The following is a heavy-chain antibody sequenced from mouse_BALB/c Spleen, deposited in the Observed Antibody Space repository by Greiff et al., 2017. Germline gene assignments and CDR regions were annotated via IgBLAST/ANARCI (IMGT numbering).Heavy chain of an antibody. CDR1: GYTFTSYW. J-gene: IGHJ2*01. V-gene: IGHV1S81*02. CDR2: INPSNGRT. Sequence: QVQLQQPGAELVKPGASVKLSCKASGYTFTSYWMHWVKQRPGQGLEWIGEINPSNGRTNYNEKFKSKATLTVDKSSSTAYMQLSSLTSEDSAVYYCVRRYDGSRDYFDYWGQGTTLTVSS. CDR3: VRRYDGSRDYFDY. D-gene: IGHD2-14*01.